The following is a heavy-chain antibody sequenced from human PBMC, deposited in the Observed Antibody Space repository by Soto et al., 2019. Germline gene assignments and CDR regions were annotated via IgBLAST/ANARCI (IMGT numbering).Heavy chain of an antibody. Sequence: SETLSLTCTVSGGSVSSGSYYWSWIRQPPGKGLEWIGYIYYSGSTNYNPSLKSRVTISVDTSKNQFSLKLSSVTAADTAVYYCARGPAARPLDYWGQGTLVTVSS. J-gene: IGHJ4*02. V-gene: IGHV4-61*01. CDR3: ARGPAARPLDY. CDR1: GGSVSSGSYY. CDR2: IYYSGST. D-gene: IGHD6-6*01.